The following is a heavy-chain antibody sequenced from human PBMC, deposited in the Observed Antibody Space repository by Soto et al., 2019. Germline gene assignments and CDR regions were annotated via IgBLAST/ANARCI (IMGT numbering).Heavy chain of an antibody. CDR2: ISSSGSTI. CDR1: GFTFSDYY. CDR3: ARVTKLNNYYYYMDV. Sequence: GSLRLSCAASGFTFSDYYMSWIRQAPGKGLEWVSYISSSGSTIYYADSVKGRFTISRDNAKNSLYLQMNSLRAEATAVYYCARVTKLNNYYYYMDVWGKGTTVTVSS. V-gene: IGHV3-11*01. J-gene: IGHJ6*03. D-gene: IGHD2-21*02.